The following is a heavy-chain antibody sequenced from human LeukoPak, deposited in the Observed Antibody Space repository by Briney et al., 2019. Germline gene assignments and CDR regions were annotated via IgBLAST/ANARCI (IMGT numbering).Heavy chain of an antibody. CDR2: ISSSSSYI. CDR1: GFTFSSYS. D-gene: IGHD2-2*01. CDR3: ARGGTTVLHYFDY. V-gene: IGHV3-21*01. J-gene: IGHJ4*02. Sequence: PGGSLRLSCAASGFTFSSYSMNWVRQAPGKGLEWVSSISSSSSYIYYADSVKGRFTISRDNAKNSPYLQMNSLRAEDTAVYYCARGGTTVLHYFDYWGQGTLVTVSS.